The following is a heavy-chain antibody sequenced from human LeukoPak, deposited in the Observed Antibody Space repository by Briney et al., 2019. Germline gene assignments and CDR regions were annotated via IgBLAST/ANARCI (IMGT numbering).Heavy chain of an antibody. V-gene: IGHV4-61*02. D-gene: IGHD3-9*01. J-gene: IGHJ4*02. CDR3: ARGRTKGLVTPIDY. CDR1: GGSISSGSYY. Sequence: SETLSLTCTVSGGSISSGSYYWSWIRQPAGKGLEWIGRIYTSGSTNYNPSLKSRVTISVDTSKNQFSLKVSSVTAADTAVYYCARGRTKGLVTPIDYWGQGTLVTVSS. CDR2: IYTSGST.